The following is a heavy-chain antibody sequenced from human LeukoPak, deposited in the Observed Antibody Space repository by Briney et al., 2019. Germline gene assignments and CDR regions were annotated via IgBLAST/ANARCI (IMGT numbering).Heavy chain of an antibody. Sequence: PGGSLRLSCVASGFTFSDYSMHWVRQAPGKGLEWVSYIRSTGTTIYHGDSVKGRFTISRDNAKNSLFLQMNSLRVEDTAVYYCARVGWGQQLARLDYWGQGTLGTVSS. V-gene: IGHV3-48*01. CDR1: GFTFSDYS. CDR3: ARVGWGQQLARLDY. J-gene: IGHJ4*02. CDR2: IRSTGTTI. D-gene: IGHD6-13*01.